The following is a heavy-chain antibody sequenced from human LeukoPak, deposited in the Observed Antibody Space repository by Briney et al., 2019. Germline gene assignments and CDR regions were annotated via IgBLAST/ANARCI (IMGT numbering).Heavy chain of an antibody. J-gene: IGHJ4*02. CDR1: GDSISNYN. CDR3: ARARTRGNNWYFDY. CDR2: IYYRGNT. V-gene: IGHV4-59*01. Sequence: SETLSLTCTVSGDSISNYNWNWIRQPPGKGLEWIGYIYYRGNTNYNPSLKSRLTISADTSKSQFSLRVSSVTAADTAVYYCARARTRGNNWYFDYWGQGTLVTVSS. D-gene: IGHD1-1*01.